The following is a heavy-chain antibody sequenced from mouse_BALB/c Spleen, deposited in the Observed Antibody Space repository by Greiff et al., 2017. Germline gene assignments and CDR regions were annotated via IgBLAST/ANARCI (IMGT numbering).Heavy chain of an antibody. Sequence: EVKLVESGGGLVQPGGSRKLSCAASGFTFSSFGMHWVRQAPEKGLEWVAYISSGSSTIYYADTVKGRFTISRDNTKNTLFLQMTSLRSEDTAMYYCASPLLLRGAMDYWGQGTSVTVSS. D-gene: IGHD1-1*01. J-gene: IGHJ4*01. CDR3: ASPLLLRGAMDY. V-gene: IGHV5-17*02. CDR2: ISSGSSTI. CDR1: GFTFSSFG.